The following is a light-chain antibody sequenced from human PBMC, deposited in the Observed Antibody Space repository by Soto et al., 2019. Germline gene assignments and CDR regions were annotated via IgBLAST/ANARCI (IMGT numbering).Light chain of an antibody. V-gene: IGKV1-5*01. Sequence: DIQMTQSPSTLSASVGDRVTITCRASQSISSWLAWYKQKPGKAPKLLIYDASSWAGGVPSRLSGSGSGSEFNFTITGMKPDDFATYFCRQYNNYSTFGHGTRLEIK. J-gene: IGKJ5*01. CDR1: QSISSW. CDR2: DAS. CDR3: RQYNNYST.